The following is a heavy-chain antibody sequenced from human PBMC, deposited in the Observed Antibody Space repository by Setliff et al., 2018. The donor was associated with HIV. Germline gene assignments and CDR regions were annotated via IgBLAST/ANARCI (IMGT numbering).Heavy chain of an antibody. CDR3: ARRSATHGNWNFDL. V-gene: IGHV4-39*01. Sequence: SETLSLTCIVSGGSISSSSSYWGWIRQPPGKGLEWIGNIYYSGSTYYNPSLKSRVTISVDTSKKQFSLKLSSVTAADAAVYYCARRSATHGNWNFDLWGRGTLVTVSS. CDR2: IYYSGST. J-gene: IGHJ2*01. CDR1: GGSISSSSSY.